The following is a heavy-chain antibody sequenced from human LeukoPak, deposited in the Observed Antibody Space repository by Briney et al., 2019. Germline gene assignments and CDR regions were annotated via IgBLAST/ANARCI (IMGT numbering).Heavy chain of an antibody. J-gene: IGHJ4*02. CDR2: ISNNGDST. D-gene: IGHD4-17*01. CDR3: ARSRYGAADY. CDR1: GFSFTNYG. V-gene: IGHV3-64*01. Sequence: GGPLRLSCAASGFSFTNYGMHWVRQAPGKGLEYVSSISNNGDSTYYASSVKSRFTISRDNSKNTLYLQMGSLRAEDMAVYYCARSRYGAADYWGQGTLVTVSS.